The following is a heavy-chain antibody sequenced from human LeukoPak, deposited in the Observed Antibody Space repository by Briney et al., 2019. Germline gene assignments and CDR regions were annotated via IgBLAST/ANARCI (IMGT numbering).Heavy chain of an antibody. Sequence: GASVKVSCKASGYTFTGYYMHWVRQAPGQGLDWLGWISPYNGDTRYAQKLQGRFSMTTDTSTSTAYMELRSLRSDDTALYYCARLILGVTSTGFDYWGQGTLVTVSS. D-gene: IGHD1-1*01. CDR1: GYTFTGYY. J-gene: IGHJ4*02. V-gene: IGHV1-18*04. CDR2: ISPYNGDT. CDR3: ARLILGVTSTGFDY.